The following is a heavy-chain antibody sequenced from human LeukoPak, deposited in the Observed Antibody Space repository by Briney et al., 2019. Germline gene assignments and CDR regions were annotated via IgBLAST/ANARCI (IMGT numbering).Heavy chain of an antibody. CDR1: GGSFSGYY. V-gene: IGHV4-34*01. J-gene: IGHJ5*02. CDR2: ISHSGST. D-gene: IGHD2-15*01. Sequence: SETLSLTCAVYGGSFSGYYWSWIRQPPGKGLEWIGEISHSGSTNYNPSLKSRVTISVDTSKNQFSLKLSSVTAADTAVYYCARGDLGYCSGGSCYGDWFDPWGQGTLVTVSS. CDR3: ARGDLGYCSGGSCYGDWFDP.